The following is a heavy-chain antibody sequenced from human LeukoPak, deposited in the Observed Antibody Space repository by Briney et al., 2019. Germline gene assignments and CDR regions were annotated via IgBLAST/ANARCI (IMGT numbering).Heavy chain of an antibody. CDR3: AKAPPPYCSGGSCFDAFDI. CDR1: GFTFSSYA. V-gene: IGHV3-23*01. CDR2: ISHSGSTT. J-gene: IGHJ3*02. D-gene: IGHD2-15*01. Sequence: GGSLRLSCAASGFTFSSYAMSWVRQAPGKGLDWLSAISHSGSTTYYADSVKGRFTISRDNSKNTLYLQMNSLRAEDTAVYYCAKAPPPYCSGGSCFDAFDIWGQGTMVTVSS.